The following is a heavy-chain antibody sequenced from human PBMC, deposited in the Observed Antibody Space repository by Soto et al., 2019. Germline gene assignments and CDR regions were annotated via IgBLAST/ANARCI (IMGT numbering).Heavy chain of an antibody. CDR3: AREILVTDDCSSTSCPYYYYYYGMDV. CDR2: SSAYNGNT. Sequence: GASVKVSCKASGYTFTSYGIRWVRPAPGQGLEWMGWSSAYNGNTNYAQKLQGRVTMTTDTSTSTAYMELRSLRSDDTAVYYCAREILVTDDCSSTSCPYYYYYYGMDVWGQGTTVTVSS. J-gene: IGHJ6*02. D-gene: IGHD2-2*01. V-gene: IGHV1-18*04. CDR1: GYTFTSYG.